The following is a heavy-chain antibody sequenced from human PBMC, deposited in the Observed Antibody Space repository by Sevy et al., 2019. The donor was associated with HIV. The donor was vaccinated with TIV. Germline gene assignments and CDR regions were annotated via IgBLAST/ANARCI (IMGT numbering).Heavy chain of an antibody. Sequence: GGFLRLSCTASGFTFGDYAMSWFRQAPGKGLEWVGFIRSKAYGGTTEYAASVKGRFTISRDDSKSIAYLQMNSLKTEDTAVYYCTREAVAGTEDDYWGQGTLVTVSS. CDR2: IRSKAYGGTT. D-gene: IGHD6-19*01. V-gene: IGHV3-49*03. CDR1: GFTFGDYA. CDR3: TREAVAGTEDDY. J-gene: IGHJ4*02.